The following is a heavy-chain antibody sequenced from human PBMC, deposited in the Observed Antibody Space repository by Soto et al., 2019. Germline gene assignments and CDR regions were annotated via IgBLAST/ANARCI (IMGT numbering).Heavy chain of an antibody. CDR2: ISSDSATI. J-gene: IGHJ4*02. CDR1: GFTFSDHY. D-gene: IGHD3-10*01. V-gene: IGHV3-11*01. CDR3: ASDPYYYASYY. Sequence: QVQLVESGGDLVKPGGSLRLSCAASGFTFSDHYMTWIRQSPGKGLEWVSYISSDSATIYYTDSVQGRFPVSRDNAKNSVYLQMNSLRAEDTAVYYCASDPYYYASYYWGQGTLVTVSS.